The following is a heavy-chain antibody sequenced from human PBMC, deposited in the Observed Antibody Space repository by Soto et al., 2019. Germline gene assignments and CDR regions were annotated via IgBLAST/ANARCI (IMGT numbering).Heavy chain of an antibody. CDR3: ARDRDYGDYVPFYYYMDV. CDR2: INPSGGST. J-gene: IGHJ6*03. D-gene: IGHD4-17*01. V-gene: IGHV1-46*03. CDR1: GYTFTSYA. Sequence: ASVKVSCKASGYTFTSYAMHWVRQAPGQGLEWMGIINPSGGSTSYAQKFQGRVTMTRDTSTSTVYMELSSLRSEDTAVYYCARDRDYGDYVPFYYYMDVWGKGTTVTVSS.